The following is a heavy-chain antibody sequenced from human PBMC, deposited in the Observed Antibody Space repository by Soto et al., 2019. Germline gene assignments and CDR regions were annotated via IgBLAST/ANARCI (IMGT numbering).Heavy chain of an antibody. Sequence: ASVKVSCKASGYTFTGCYMHWVRQAPGQGLEWMGIINPSGGSTSYAQKFQGRVTMTRDTSTSTVYIELSSLRSEDTAMYYCERTQLGILIAVASTLTTYYYYYGMDAWGQGTTVTISS. CDR2: INPSGGST. CDR3: ERTQLGILIAVASTLTTYYYYYGMDA. V-gene: IGHV1-46*01. CDR1: GYTFTGCY. J-gene: IGHJ6*02. D-gene: IGHD6-13*01.